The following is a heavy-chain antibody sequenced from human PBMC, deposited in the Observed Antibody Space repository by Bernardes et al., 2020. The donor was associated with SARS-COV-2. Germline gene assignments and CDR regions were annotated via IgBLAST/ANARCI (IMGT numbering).Heavy chain of an antibody. Sequence: GGSLRLSCAASGITISSVYMQWVRQAPGKGLEWVGRIRRKSDGEPAAYAAPVKGRFTISRDDSKNTLYLEMHSLKAEDTAVYYCATALRWEHDWSDSWGQGTQVTVSS. J-gene: IGHJ5*01. CDR2: IRRKSDGEPA. CDR1: GITISSVY. V-gene: IGHV3-15*01. CDR3: ATALRWEHDWSDS. D-gene: IGHD4-17*01.